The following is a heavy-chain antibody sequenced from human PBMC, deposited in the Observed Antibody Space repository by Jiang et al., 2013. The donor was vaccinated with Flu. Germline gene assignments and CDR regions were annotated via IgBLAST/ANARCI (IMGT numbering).Heavy chain of an antibody. CDR2: INPNPSGGST. Sequence: GAEVKKPGASVRVSCKASGYTFTSYYVHWVRQAPGRGLEWMGIINPNPSGGSTTYPQKFQGRVTMTRDTSTSTVYMELRSLRSEDTAVYYCAREKGGDYDSSGYSFDYWGQG. CDR3: AREKGGDYDSSGYSFDY. CDR1: GYTFTSYY. V-gene: IGHV1-46*01. D-gene: IGHD3-22*01. J-gene: IGHJ4*02.